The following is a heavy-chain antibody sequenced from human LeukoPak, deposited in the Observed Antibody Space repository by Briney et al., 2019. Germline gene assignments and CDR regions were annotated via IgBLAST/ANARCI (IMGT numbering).Heavy chain of an antibody. CDR3: ARALFGWLQFSVGY. CDR1: GYTFTGYY. V-gene: IGHV1-2*02. Sequence: ASVKVSCKASGYTFTGYYMHWVRQAPGQGLEWMGWINPNSAGTNYAQKFQGRVTMTRDTSISTAYRELSRLRSDDTAVYYCARALFGWLQFSVGYWGQGTLVTVSS. D-gene: IGHD5-24*01. CDR2: INPNSAGT. J-gene: IGHJ4*02.